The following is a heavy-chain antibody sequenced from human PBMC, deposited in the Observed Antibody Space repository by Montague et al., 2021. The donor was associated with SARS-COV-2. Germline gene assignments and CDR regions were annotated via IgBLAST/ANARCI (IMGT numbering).Heavy chain of an antibody. CDR2: VNHSGTT. CDR3: ARGRCAVVGAGAGAAGWAFDI. D-gene: IGHD2-15*01. J-gene: IGHJ3*02. V-gene: IGHV4-34*01. Sequence: SETLSLTCAVSGGSFSNYYWSWIRQPPGKGLEWIGEVNHSGTTNYNPSVKSRVTISEDTSKNQFYLRLNSATAADTAVYYCARGRCAVVGAGAGAAGWAFDIWGQGTMVTVSS. CDR1: GGSFSNYY.